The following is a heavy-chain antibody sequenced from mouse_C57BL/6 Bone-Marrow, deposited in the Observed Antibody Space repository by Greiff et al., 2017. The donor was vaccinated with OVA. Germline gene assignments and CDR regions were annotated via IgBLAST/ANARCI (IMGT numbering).Heavy chain of an antibody. CDR2: INPSSGYT. J-gene: IGHJ3*01. CDR3: ARSPTAQASWFAY. V-gene: IGHV1-7*01. CDR1: GYTFTSYW. D-gene: IGHD3-2*02. Sequence: VQLQQSGAELAKPGASVKLSCKASGYTFTSYWLHWVKQRPGQGLEWIGYINPSSGYTKYNQKFKDKATLTADKSSSTAYMQLISLTYHDSAVYYGARSPTAQASWFAYWGQGTLVTVSA.